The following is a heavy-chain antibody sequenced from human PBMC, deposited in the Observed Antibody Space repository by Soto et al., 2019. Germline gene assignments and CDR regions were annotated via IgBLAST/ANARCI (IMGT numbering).Heavy chain of an antibody. J-gene: IGHJ5*02. CDR1: GFTFDDYA. D-gene: IGHD2-15*01. CDR3: AKDVCSGGSCYTGWFDP. Sequence: PGGSLRLSCAASGFTFDDYAMHWVRQAPGKGLEWVSGISWNSGSIGYADSVKGRFTISRDNAKNSLYLQMNSLRAEDTALYYCAKDVCSGGSCYTGWFDPWGQGTLVTVSS. CDR2: ISWNSGSI. V-gene: IGHV3-9*01.